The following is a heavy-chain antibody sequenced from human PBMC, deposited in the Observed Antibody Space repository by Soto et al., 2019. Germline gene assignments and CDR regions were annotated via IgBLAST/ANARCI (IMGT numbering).Heavy chain of an antibody. CDR2: MNPNSGNT. Sequence: ASVKVSCKASGYTFTSYDINWVRQATGQGLEWMGWMNPNSGNTGYAQKFQGRVTMTRNTSISTAYMELSSLRSEDTAVYYCASMQQLGSGYYYYYGMDVWGQGTTVTVSS. V-gene: IGHV1-8*01. D-gene: IGHD6-13*01. CDR1: GYTFTSYD. CDR3: ASMQQLGSGYYYYYGMDV. J-gene: IGHJ6*02.